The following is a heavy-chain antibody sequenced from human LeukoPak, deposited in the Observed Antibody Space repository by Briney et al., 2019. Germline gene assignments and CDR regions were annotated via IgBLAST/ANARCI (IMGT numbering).Heavy chain of an antibody. Sequence: GGSLRLSCAASGFTFGSYAMGWVRQAPGKGLEWVSAVSASGPNTYYADSVKGRFTVSRDNSKNTLYLQMSSLRADDTAVYYCAKGRDFYDSTDDFDYWGQGTLVTVSS. CDR1: GFTFGSYA. CDR2: VSASGPNT. D-gene: IGHD3-22*01. CDR3: AKGRDFYDSTDDFDY. J-gene: IGHJ4*02. V-gene: IGHV3-23*01.